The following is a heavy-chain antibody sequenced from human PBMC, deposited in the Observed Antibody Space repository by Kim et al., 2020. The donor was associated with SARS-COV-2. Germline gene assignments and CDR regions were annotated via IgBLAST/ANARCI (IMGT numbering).Heavy chain of an antibody. CDR2: FDPEDGET. J-gene: IGHJ1*01. CDR1: GYTLTELS. CDR3: ATFAPNSYSSSWYSSEWSYFQH. Sequence: ASVKVSCKVSGYTLTELSMHWVRQAPGKGLEWMGGFDPEDGETIYAQKFQGRVTMTEDTSTDTAYMELSSLRSEDTAVYYCATFAPNSYSSSWYSSEWSYFQHWGQGTLVTVSS. V-gene: IGHV1-24*01. D-gene: IGHD6-13*01.